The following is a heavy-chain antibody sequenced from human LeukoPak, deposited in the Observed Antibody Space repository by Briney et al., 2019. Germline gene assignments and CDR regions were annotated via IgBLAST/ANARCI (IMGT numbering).Heavy chain of an antibody. CDR2: IKNDGAVK. J-gene: IGHJ4*02. Sequence: GGSLRLSCAASGFTFSSYGMHWVRQAPGKGLEWVANIKNDGAVKNYVDSVKGRFTISRDNAKNSLYLQMNSLRAEDTAVYYCAKDSYSKGDFWGQGVLVTVSS. CDR1: GFTFSSYG. V-gene: IGHV3-7*01. CDR3: AKDSYSKGDF. D-gene: IGHD6-13*01.